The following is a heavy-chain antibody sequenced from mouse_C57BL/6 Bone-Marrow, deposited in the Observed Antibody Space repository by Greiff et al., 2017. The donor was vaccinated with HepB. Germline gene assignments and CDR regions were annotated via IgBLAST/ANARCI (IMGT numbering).Heavy chain of an antibody. Sequence: VQLKQSGPELVKPGASVKIPCKASGYTFTDYNMDWVKQSHGKSLEWIGDINPNNGGTIYNQKFKGKATLTVDKSSSTAYMELRSLTSEDTAVYYCAVDYYYGSGAWFAYWGQGTLVTVSA. CDR3: AVDYYYGSGAWFAY. V-gene: IGHV1-18*01. CDR1: GYTFTDYN. J-gene: IGHJ3*01. D-gene: IGHD1-1*01. CDR2: INPNNGGT.